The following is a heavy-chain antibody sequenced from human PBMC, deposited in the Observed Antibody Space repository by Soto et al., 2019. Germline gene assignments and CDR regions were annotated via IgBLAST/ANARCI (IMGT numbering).Heavy chain of an antibody. CDR1: GFTFSSYG. CDR2: IWYDGSNK. J-gene: IGHJ3*02. V-gene: IGHV3-33*01. D-gene: IGHD6-13*01. CDR3: ARLPAAGSDAFDI. Sequence: PGGSLRLSCAASGFTFSSYGMHWVRQAPGKGLEWVAVIWYDGSNKYYADSVKGRFTISRDNSKNTLYLQMNSLRAEGTAVYYCARLPAAGSDAFDIWGQGTMVTVSS.